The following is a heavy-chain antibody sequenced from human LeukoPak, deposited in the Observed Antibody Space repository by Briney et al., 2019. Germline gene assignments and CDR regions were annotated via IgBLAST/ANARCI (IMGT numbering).Heavy chain of an antibody. D-gene: IGHD3-22*01. CDR2: IFSGGGR. CDR3: ARESYSSGYYYDY. Sequence: GGSLRLSCAASGFTVSSNYMSWVRQAPGKGLDWVSVIFSGGGRNYADSVKGRFTISRDNSKNTLYLQMNSLRAEDTAVYYCARESYSSGYYYDYWGQGTLVTVSS. CDR1: GFTVSSNY. V-gene: IGHV3-53*01. J-gene: IGHJ4*02.